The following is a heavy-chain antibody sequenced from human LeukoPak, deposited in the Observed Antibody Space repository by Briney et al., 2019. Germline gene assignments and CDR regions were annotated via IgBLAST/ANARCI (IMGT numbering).Heavy chain of an antibody. CDR2: ISLDGATT. D-gene: IGHD3-22*01. CDR1: GFTFSSYA. V-gene: IGHV3-23*01. J-gene: IGHJ3*02. CDR3: ARLVVVTYDAFDI. Sequence: GGSLRLSCAASGFTFSSYAMSWVRQAPGKGLEWVSGISLDGATTYYAGSVEGRFTISRDNSKNTLYLQMNSLRAEDTAVYYCARLVVVTYDAFDIWGQGTMVTVSS.